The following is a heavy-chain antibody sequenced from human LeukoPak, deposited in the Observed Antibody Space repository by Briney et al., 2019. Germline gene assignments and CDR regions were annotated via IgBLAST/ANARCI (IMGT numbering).Heavy chain of an antibody. CDR3: AMGATSWSGYSFPKIFQH. D-gene: IGHD3-3*01. V-gene: IGHV3-23*01. J-gene: IGHJ1*01. Sequence: GGSLRLSCAASGFTFSNYAVNWIRQAPGKGLKWVSVISGSGSSIYYTDSVKGRFTISRDNSTNTLYLQMNSLGAEDTAVYYCAMGATSWSGYSFPKIFQHWGRGTLVTVSS. CDR1: GFTFSNYA. CDR2: ISGSGSSI.